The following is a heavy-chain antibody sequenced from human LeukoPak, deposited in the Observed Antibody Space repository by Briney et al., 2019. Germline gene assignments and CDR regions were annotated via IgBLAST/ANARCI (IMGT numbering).Heavy chain of an antibody. CDR3: AKEDLPGIAVAGWAIDY. J-gene: IGHJ4*02. CDR1: GFTFSDYY. D-gene: IGHD6-19*01. CDR2: ISSSGSTI. V-gene: IGHV3-11*01. Sequence: GGSLRLSCAASGFTFSDYYMSWIRQAPGKGLEWVSYISSSGSTIYYADSVKGRFTISRDNSKNTLYLQMNSLRAEDTAVYYCAKEDLPGIAVAGWAIDYWGQGTLVTVSS.